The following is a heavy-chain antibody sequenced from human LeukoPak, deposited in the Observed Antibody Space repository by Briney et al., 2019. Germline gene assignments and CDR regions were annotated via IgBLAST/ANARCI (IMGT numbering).Heavy chain of an antibody. CDR2: IIPIFGTA. CDR3: ARDEKKYCSGGSCPAYFDY. CDR1: GGTFSSYA. Sequence: ASVKVSCKASGGTFSSYAISWVRQAPGQGLEWMGRIIPIFGTANYAQKFQGRVTITTDESTSTAYMELSSLRSEDTAVYYCARDEKKYCSGGSCPAYFDYWGQGTLVTVSS. D-gene: IGHD2-15*01. J-gene: IGHJ4*02. V-gene: IGHV1-69*05.